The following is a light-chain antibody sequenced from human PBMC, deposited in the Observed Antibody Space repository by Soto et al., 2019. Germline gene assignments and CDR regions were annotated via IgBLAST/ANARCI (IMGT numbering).Light chain of an antibody. V-gene: IGKV1-5*01. Sequence: DIQMTQSPSTLSASVGDRVTITCRASQSVSTWLAWYQQKPAKAPKILIHDASSLESGVPSRFSGSASGTEFTLIINSLQAEDFATYYCQQYNTFPYTFCQGTKLEIK. J-gene: IGKJ2*01. CDR3: QQYNTFPYT. CDR1: QSVSTW. CDR2: DAS.